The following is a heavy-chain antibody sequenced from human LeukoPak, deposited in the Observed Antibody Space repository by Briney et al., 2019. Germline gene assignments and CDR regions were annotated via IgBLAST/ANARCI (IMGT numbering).Heavy chain of an antibody. V-gene: IGHV3-23*01. CDR1: GFTFNTYA. CDR3: AKASGSRFTYYYDSSGYYVDY. D-gene: IGHD3-22*01. CDR2: ISDSGGNT. Sequence: PGGSLRLSCAASGFTFNTYAMSWVRQAPWERLQWVSGISDSGGNTYYADSVRGRFTISRDNSKNTLYLQMNSLRAEDTAVYYCAKASGSRFTYYYDSSGYYVDYWGQGTLVTVSS. J-gene: IGHJ4*02.